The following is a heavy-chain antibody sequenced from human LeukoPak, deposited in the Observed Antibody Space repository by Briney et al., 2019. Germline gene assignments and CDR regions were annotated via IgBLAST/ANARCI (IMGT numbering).Heavy chain of an antibody. D-gene: IGHD6-13*01. CDR2: INPNSGGT. V-gene: IGHV1-2*06. Sequence: ASVKVSCKASGYTFTGCYMHWVRQAPGQGREWMGRINPNSGGTNYAQKFQGRVTMTGDTSISTAYMELSRLRSDDTAVYYCARVSSSWAQEYYYFYYMDVWGKGTTVTVSS. CDR1: GYTFTGCY. J-gene: IGHJ6*03. CDR3: ARVSSSWAQEYYYFYYMDV.